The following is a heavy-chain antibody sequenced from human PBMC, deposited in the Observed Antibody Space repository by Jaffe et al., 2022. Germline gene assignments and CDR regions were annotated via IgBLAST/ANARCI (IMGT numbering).Heavy chain of an antibody. V-gene: IGHV3-30*18. Sequence: QVQLVESGGGVVQPGRSLRLSCAASGFTFSSYGMHWVRQAPGKGLEWVAVISYDGSNKYYADSVKGRFTISRDNSKNTLYLQMNSLRAEDTAVYYCANILGYCSGGSCYSGKNDAFDIWGQGTMVTVSS. CDR1: GFTFSSYG. D-gene: IGHD2-15*01. J-gene: IGHJ3*02. CDR2: ISYDGSNK. CDR3: ANILGYCSGGSCYSGKNDAFDI.